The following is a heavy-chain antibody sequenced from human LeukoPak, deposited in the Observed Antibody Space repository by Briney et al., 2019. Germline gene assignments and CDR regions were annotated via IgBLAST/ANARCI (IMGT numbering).Heavy chain of an antibody. Sequence: NIKYDGSEKDYLASGKGRFTISRDNAKNSLYLQMNSLRAEDTAVYYCARDIAPAGLFFDYWGQGTLVTVSS. J-gene: IGHJ4*02. CDR3: ARDIAPAGLFFDY. CDR2: IKYDGSEK. D-gene: IGHD6-13*01. V-gene: IGHV3-7*04.